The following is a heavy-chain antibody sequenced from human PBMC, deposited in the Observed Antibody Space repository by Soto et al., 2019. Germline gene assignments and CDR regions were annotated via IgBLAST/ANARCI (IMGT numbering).Heavy chain of an antibody. CDR1: GFTFSSYG. CDR3: AKDPRRIAVAGPFDY. V-gene: IGHV3-30*18. J-gene: IGHJ4*02. Sequence: GGSLRLSCAASGFTFSSYGIRGFRQSPVKGLEWVAVISYDGSNKYYADSVKGRFTISRDNSKNTLYLQMNSLRAEDTAVYYCAKDPRRIAVAGPFDYWGQGTLVTVSS. D-gene: IGHD6-19*01. CDR2: ISYDGSNK.